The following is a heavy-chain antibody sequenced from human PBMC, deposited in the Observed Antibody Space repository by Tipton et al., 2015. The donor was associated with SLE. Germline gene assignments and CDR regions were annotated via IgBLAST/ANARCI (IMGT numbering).Heavy chain of an antibody. CDR2: IYPGDSDT. D-gene: IGHD1-26*01. CDR1: GYTFTTYW. Sequence: VQLVQSGAEVKKPGESLRISCEASGYTFTTYWIAWVRQMPGKGLEWMGTIYPGDSDTRYSPSFQGQVIISADKSISTAYLQWTSLKASDTAMYYCARRGKELYYYNLDVWGQGTTVTVSS. CDR3: ARRGKELYYYNLDV. J-gene: IGHJ6*02. V-gene: IGHV5-51*01.